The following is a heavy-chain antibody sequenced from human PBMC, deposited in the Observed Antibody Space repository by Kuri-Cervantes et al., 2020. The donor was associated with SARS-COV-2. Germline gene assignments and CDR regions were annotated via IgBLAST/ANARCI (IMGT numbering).Heavy chain of an antibody. CDR3: ARARLEWLPGAFDI. D-gene: IGHD3-3*01. CDR1: GFTFSSYW. Sequence: GESLKISCAASGFTFSSYWMSWVRQAPGKGLEWVANIKQDGSEKYYVDSVKGRFTISRDNAKNSLYLQMNSLRAEDTAVYYCARARLEWLPGAFDIWGQGTMVTVSS. CDR2: IKQDGSEK. V-gene: IGHV3-7*01. J-gene: IGHJ3*02.